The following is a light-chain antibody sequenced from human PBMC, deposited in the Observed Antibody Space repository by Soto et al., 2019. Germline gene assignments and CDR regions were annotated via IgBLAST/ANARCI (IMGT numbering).Light chain of an antibody. CDR1: QSVSSS. CDR2: GAS. Sequence: EIVMTHSPATLSVSPWETATLSCRASQSVSSSLAWYQQKPGQAPRLLIYGASTRATGIPARFSGSGSGTEFTLTISSLQSEDFAVYYCQQYNNWPYFFGQGTRLEIK. V-gene: IGKV3-15*01. J-gene: IGKJ5*01. CDR3: QQYNNWPYF.